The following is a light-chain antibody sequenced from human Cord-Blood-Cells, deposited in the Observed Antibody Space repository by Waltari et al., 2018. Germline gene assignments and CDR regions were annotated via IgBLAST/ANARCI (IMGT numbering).Light chain of an antibody. CDR3: SSYTSSSTYV. V-gene: IGLV2-14*01. Sequence: QSALTQPASVSGSPGQSITISCTGTSSDVGGYNYVSWSQQHPGKAPKLMIYEVSNRPSGVSTRFSCSKSGNTASLTISGLQAEDEADYYCSSYTSSSTYVFGTGTKVTVL. CDR1: SSDVGGYNY. CDR2: EVS. J-gene: IGLJ1*01.